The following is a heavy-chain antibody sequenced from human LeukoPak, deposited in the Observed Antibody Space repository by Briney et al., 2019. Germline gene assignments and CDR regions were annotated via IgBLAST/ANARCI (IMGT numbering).Heavy chain of an antibody. CDR2: ISGSGGST. CDR1: GFTFNSFA. V-gene: IGHV3-23*01. Sequence: GGSLRLSCAASGFTFNSFAMSWVRQSPGKGLEWVSGISGSGGSTYYADSVKGRFTISRDNSKNTLYLQMNSLRAEDTAVYYCAKEGSGYYFDYWGQGTLVTVSS. D-gene: IGHD3-10*01. J-gene: IGHJ4*02. CDR3: AKEGSGYYFDY.